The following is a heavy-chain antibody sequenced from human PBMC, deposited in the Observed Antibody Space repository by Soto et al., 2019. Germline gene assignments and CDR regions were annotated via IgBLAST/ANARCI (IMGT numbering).Heavy chain of an antibody. V-gene: IGHV4-31*01. J-gene: IGHJ4*02. CDR2: IYYSGST. D-gene: IGHD2-21*01. CDR3: ERDFGGDGFDY. Sequence: QVQLQESGPGLVKPSQTLSLTCTVSGGSISSGGYYWSWIRQHPGKGLEWLGYIYYSGSTYYNPSLQSXXTXSXXTATNPFALKLSSVTGADPAVYCWERDFGGDGFDYWGQGTLVTVSS. CDR1: GGSISSGGYY.